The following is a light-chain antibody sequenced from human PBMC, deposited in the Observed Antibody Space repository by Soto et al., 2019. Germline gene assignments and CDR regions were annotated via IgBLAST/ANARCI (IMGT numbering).Light chain of an antibody. V-gene: IGKV1-5*02. CDR2: GAF. J-gene: IGKJ4*01. CDR1: QYISTQ. CDR3: QKYNSAPLT. Sequence: DTQMTQSPSTLSASVGDRVTIICRASQYISTQLAWYQQKPGKAPKLLISGAFSLESGVPSRFSGSGSGTEFTLTISSLQPDDFATYYCQKYNSAPLTFGGGTKVDIK.